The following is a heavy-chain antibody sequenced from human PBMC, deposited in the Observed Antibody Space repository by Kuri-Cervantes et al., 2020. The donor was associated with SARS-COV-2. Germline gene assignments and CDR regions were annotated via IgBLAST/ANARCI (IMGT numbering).Heavy chain of an antibody. Sequence: SETLSLTCTVSGGSISSYYWSWIRQPPGKGLEWIGYIYYSGSTNYNPSLKSRVTISVDTSKNQFSLKLSSVTAADTAVYYCASSGYYSTKWYFDLWGRGTLVTVSS. V-gene: IGHV4-59*01. D-gene: IGHD3-22*01. CDR3: ASSGYYSTKWYFDL. CDR1: GGSISSYY. J-gene: IGHJ2*01. CDR2: IYYSGST.